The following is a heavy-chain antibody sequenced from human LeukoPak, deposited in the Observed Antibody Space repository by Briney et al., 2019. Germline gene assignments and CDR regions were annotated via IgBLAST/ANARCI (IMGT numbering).Heavy chain of an antibody. V-gene: IGHV3-48*03. CDR1: GFTLNTYE. CDR2: ISSGSTI. J-gene: IGHJ4*02. D-gene: IGHD3-3*01. Sequence: PGGSLRLSCAASGFTLNTYEMNWVRQAPGKGVEWVSYISSGSTIYYADSVRGRFTISRDNAKNSLSLQMNSPRAEDTALYYCASGPPFLKYFEYWGQGTLVTVSS. CDR3: ASGPPFLKYFEY.